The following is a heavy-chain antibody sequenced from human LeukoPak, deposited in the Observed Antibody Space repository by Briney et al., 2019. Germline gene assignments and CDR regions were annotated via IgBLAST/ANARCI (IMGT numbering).Heavy chain of an antibody. V-gene: IGHV1-2*02. CDR3: ARKLGINAFDV. CDR1: GYTLTNNH. CDR2: IDPNSGVT. J-gene: IGHJ3*01. D-gene: IGHD1-26*01. Sequence: ASVKVSCKASGYTLTNNHLYWVRQAPGQGLEWMGWIDPNSGVTNFAQNFQGRLTMTTDTSINTAYMELSRLTSDDTTVYYCARKLGINAFDVWGQGTLVTVSS.